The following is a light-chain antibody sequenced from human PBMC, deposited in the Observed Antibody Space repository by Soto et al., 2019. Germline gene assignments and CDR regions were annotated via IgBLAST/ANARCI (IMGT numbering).Light chain of an antibody. Sequence: QSVLPQPPSVSAAPGQKVTISCSGISSNIGNNYVSWYQQLPGTATKLLIYDNNQRPSGIPDRFSGSKSGTSATLGITGLQTGDEADYYCETWDSSLSADVFGTGTKVTVL. V-gene: IGLV1-51*01. CDR1: SSNIGNNY. CDR2: DNN. J-gene: IGLJ1*01. CDR3: ETWDSSLSADV.